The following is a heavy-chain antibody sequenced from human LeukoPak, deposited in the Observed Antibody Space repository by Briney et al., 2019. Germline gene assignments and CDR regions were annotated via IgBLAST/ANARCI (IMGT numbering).Heavy chain of an antibody. CDR3: ARVGYSSGWFGAFDI. J-gene: IGHJ3*02. Sequence: ASETLSLTCGVYGVASSGNYWSWIRQSPGRGLEWIGEINHSGSTNYNPSLKSRVTISVDTSKNQFSLKLSSVTAADTAVYYCARVGYSSGWFGAFDIWGQGTMVTVSS. V-gene: IGHV4-34*01. CDR1: GVASSGNY. D-gene: IGHD6-19*01. CDR2: INHSGST.